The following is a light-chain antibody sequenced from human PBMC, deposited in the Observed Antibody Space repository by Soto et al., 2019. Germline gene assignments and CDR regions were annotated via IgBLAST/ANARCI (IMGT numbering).Light chain of an antibody. CDR1: QTISSW. V-gene: IGKV1-5*03. CDR2: KAS. CDR3: QHYNSYSEA. Sequence: DIQMTQSPSTLSGSVGDRVTITCRARQTISSWLAWYQQKPGKAPKLLIYKASTLKSGVPSRFSGSGSGTEFNLTISRLQPDDFATYYCQHYNSYSEAFGQGPKVEL. J-gene: IGKJ1*01.